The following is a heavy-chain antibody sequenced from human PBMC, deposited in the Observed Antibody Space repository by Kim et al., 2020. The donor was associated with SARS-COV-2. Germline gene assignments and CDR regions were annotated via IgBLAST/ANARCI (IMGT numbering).Heavy chain of an antibody. CDR3: ARGSGQLGNDY. CDR1: GGSISSYY. D-gene: IGHD3-10*01. J-gene: IGHJ4*02. V-gene: IGHV4-59*13. Sequence: SETLSLTCTVSGGSISSYYWSWIRQPPGKGLEWIGYIYYSGSTNYNPSLKSRVTISVDTSKNQFSLKLSSVTAADTAVYYCARGSGQLGNDYWGQGTLVTVSS. CDR2: IYYSGST.